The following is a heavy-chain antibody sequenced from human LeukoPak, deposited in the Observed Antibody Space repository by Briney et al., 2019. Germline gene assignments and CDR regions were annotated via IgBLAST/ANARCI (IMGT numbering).Heavy chain of an antibody. CDR3: ARVSGEDRWFGELFF. D-gene: IGHD3-10*01. Sequence: ASVKVSCKASGGTFITYTINWVRRAPGQGLEWMGGIIPIFGTANYAQKFQGRVTVTTDDSTSTAFMELSSLRSEDTAVYYCARVSGEDRWFGELFFWGQGTMVTVSS. CDR2: IIPIFGTA. CDR1: GGTFITYT. V-gene: IGHV1-69*05. J-gene: IGHJ3*01.